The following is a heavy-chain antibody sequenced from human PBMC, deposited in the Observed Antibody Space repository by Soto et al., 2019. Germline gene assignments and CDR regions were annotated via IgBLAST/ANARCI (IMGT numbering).Heavy chain of an antibody. J-gene: IGHJ3*02. Sequence: PGGSLRVSCAASGFTFSSDAMHWVRQAPGKGLEWVAVISYDGSNKYYADSVNGRFTISRDNSKNTLYLQMNSLRAEDTAVYYCARVTRGSYSAFDIWGQGTMVTVSS. V-gene: IGHV3-30-3*01. CDR3: ARVTRGSYSAFDI. D-gene: IGHD1-26*01. CDR1: GFTFSSDA. CDR2: ISYDGSNK.